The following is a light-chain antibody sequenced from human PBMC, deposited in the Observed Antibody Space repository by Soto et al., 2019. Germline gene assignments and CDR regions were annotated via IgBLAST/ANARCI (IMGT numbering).Light chain of an antibody. CDR3: QQYSNWPLT. Sequence: EIVMTQSPATLSVSPGERATLSCRASQSVRSSFLAWYQQKPGQAPSLLIYGASTRATGIPARFSGSGSGTEFTLTINSLQSEDFAVYYCQQYSNWPLTFGGGNKVDIK. J-gene: IGKJ4*01. CDR2: GAS. CDR1: QSVRSSF. V-gene: IGKV3-15*01.